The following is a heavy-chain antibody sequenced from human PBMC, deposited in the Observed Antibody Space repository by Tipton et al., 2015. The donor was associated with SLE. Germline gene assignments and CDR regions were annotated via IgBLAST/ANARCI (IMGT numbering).Heavy chain of an antibody. CDR2: INPNSGGT. D-gene: IGHD3-16*02. Sequence: QSGAEVKKPGASVKVSCKASGYTFTGYYMHWVRQAPGQGLEWMGRINPNSGGTNYAQKLQGRVTMTTDTSTSTAYMELRSLRSDDTAVYYCARGGRNDYIWGSYRYTFDYWGQGTLVTVSS. CDR3: ARGGRNDYIWGSYRYTFDY. V-gene: IGHV1-2*06. CDR1: GYTFTGYY. J-gene: IGHJ4*02.